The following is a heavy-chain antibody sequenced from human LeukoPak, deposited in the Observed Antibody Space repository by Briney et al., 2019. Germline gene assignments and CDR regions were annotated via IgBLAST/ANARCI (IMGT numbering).Heavy chain of an antibody. D-gene: IGHD1-26*01. CDR2: IYYSGST. Sequence: SETLSLTCTVSGGSISSSSYYWGWIRQPPGKGLEWIGIIYYSGSTYSNPSLRSRVTISVDTSKNQFSLKLSSVTAADTAVYYCASWGATHHSFDYWGQGTLVTVSS. CDR1: GGSISSSSYY. V-gene: IGHV4-39*01. J-gene: IGHJ4*02. CDR3: ASWGATHHSFDY.